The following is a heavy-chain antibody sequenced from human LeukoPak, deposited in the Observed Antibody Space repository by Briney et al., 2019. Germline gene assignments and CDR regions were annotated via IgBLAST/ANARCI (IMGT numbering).Heavy chain of an antibody. CDR1: GFTFSFCA. D-gene: IGHD3-22*01. Sequence: PGGSLRLSCAASGFTFSFCAMHWVRQAPGKGLEWVAFIRYDGNNKNYADSVKGRFTISRDNAENSVYLQMNSLRVEDTAVYYCARLRRNSDSGGYYYYYDYWGQGTLVTVSS. J-gene: IGHJ4*02. CDR2: IRYDGNNK. CDR3: ARLRRNSDSGGYYYYYDY. V-gene: IGHV3-30*02.